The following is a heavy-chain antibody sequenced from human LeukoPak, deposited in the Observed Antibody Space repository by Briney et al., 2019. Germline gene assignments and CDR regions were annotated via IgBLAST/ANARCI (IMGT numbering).Heavy chain of an antibody. CDR1: GYTFISYA. Sequence: GGSLKGSCKAAGYTFISYAMHWVGQAPGQTLEWMGWINAGNGNTKNSQKYQGRVTITRDTSARAAYMDLSSLRSKDTAVDYWARSRRITMVRGVIMGGFHPWVQGTLVTVSS. CDR2: INAGNGNT. V-gene: IGHV1-3*01. D-gene: IGHD3-10*01. CDR3: ARSRRITMVRGVIMGGFHP. J-gene: IGHJ5*02.